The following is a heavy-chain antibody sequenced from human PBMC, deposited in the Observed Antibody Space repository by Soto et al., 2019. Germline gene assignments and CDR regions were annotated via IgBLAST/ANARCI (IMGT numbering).Heavy chain of an antibody. CDR1: GYSIASGYY. CDR2: IYHAGSV. J-gene: IGHJ6*02. V-gene: IGHV4-38-2*01. CDR3: ARTFDYYGMDV. Sequence: SETLSLTCAVSGYSIASGYYWAWIRQSPGKGLGWIGSIYHAGSVYYNPSLNSRVAVSLDTSKKHFSLKLTSVTAADTAVYYCARTFDYYGMDVWGQGTTVTVSS.